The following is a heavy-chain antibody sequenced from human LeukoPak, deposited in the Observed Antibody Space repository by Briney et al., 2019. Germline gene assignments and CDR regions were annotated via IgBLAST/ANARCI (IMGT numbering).Heavy chain of an antibody. CDR1: GFSFSSYS. CDR3: ARGGRSTYFDWSPDY. Sequence: GGSLRLSCAASGFSFSSYSMNWVRQAPGKGLEWVSSISSSSSYIYYADSVKGRFTISRDNARNSLYLQMNSLRAEDTAVYYCARGGRSTYFDWSPDYWGQGTLVTVSS. J-gene: IGHJ4*02. CDR2: ISSSSSYI. V-gene: IGHV3-21*01. D-gene: IGHD3-9*01.